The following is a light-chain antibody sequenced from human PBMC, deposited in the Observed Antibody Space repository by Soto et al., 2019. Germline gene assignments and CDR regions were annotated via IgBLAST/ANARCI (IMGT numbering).Light chain of an antibody. CDR2: DAS. J-gene: IGKJ5*01. V-gene: IGKV3-20*01. Sequence: EIVLTQSPATLSLSPGERATLSCRASQSVSSDFAWYQQKPGQAPRLLMFDASNRATGIPDRFGGSVSGTDSTLTISRLEPEDFAVYYCQKYGNSPITFGQGTRLEIK. CDR3: QKYGNSPIT. CDR1: QSVSSD.